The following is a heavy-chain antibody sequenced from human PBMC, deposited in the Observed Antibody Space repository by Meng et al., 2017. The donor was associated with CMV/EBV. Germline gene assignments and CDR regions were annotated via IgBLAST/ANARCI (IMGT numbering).Heavy chain of an antibody. CDR2: INHSGST. J-gene: IGHJ5*02. CDR3: ARGLMVRGSRVNWFDP. CDR1: GGSFSGDY. V-gene: IGHV4-34*01. Sequence: QVQLQQLGAGLVKPSANPSLTCADYGGSFSGDYWSWIRQSPGKGLEWIGEINHSGSTNYTPSLKNRVTISVDTSKNQFSLKLSSVTAEDTAVYYCARGLMVRGSRVNWFDPWGQGTLVTVSS. D-gene: IGHD3-10*01.